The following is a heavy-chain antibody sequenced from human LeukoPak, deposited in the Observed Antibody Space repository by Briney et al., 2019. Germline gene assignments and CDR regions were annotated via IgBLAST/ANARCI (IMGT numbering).Heavy chain of an antibody. V-gene: IGHV4-34*01. J-gene: IGHJ3*02. CDR3: ALELVVPAALERLNAFDI. CDR2: INHSGGT. D-gene: IGHD2-2*01. Sequence: KASETLSLTCAVSGGSFSGFRWHWIRQPPGKGPEWIGEINHSGGTTYNPSLKCRVTISVDTSKIQFSLNLTSVTAADTAVYYCALELVVPAALERLNAFDIWGHGTMVAVSS. CDR1: GGSFSGFR.